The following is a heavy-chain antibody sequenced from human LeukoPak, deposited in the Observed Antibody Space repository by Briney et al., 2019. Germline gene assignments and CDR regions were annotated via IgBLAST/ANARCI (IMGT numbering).Heavy chain of an antibody. V-gene: IGHV3-15*07. CDR3: FLSYYDSSGYLYSDS. CDR2: IKSRAAGGTT. J-gene: IGHJ4*02. Sequence: GGSLRLSCAASGFTFSDAWMNWVRQAPGKGLEWVARIKSRAAGGTTDYAAPVKGRFTISRDDSQNTLFLQMNSLKTEDTAVYYCFLSYYDSSGYLYSDSWGQGSLLTVSS. D-gene: IGHD3-22*01. CDR1: GFTFSDAW.